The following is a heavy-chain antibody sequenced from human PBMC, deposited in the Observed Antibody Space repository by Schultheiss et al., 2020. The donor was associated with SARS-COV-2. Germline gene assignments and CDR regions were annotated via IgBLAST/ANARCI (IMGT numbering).Heavy chain of an antibody. D-gene: IGHD6-13*01. J-gene: IGHJ3*02. V-gene: IGHV1-18*01. CDR2: INAGNGNT. CDR3: ARPCRGSSLDALDI. Sequence: ASVKVSCKASGYTFTSYGISWVRQAPGQGLEWMGWINAGNGNTKYSQKFQGRVTITRDTSASTAYMELSSLRSDDTAVYYCARPCRGSSLDALDIWGQGTMVTVSS. CDR1: GYTFTSYG.